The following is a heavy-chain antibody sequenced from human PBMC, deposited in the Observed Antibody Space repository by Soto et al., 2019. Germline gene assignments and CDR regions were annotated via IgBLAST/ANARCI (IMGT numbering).Heavy chain of an antibody. Sequence: QVQLVQSGAEMRKPGASVKVSCKASGYTFSGYYMHWVRQAPGQGLEWMGWINPNTDVTNYAQRFQGRVTMTRDTSITTAYMELSRLRSDDTAVYYCARDLWGNWNHIDAFDIWGPGITVTVSS. CDR2: INPNTDVT. CDR1: GYTFSGYY. CDR3: ARDLWGNWNHIDAFDI. J-gene: IGHJ3*02. V-gene: IGHV1-2*02. D-gene: IGHD1-20*01.